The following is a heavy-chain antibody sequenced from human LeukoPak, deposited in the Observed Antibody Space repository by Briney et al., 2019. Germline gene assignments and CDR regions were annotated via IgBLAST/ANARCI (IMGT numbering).Heavy chain of an antibody. Sequence: GGSLRLSCAASGFTFSSYDMHWVRQATGKGLEWVSAIGTAGGTYYPGSVKGRFTISRENAKDSLYLQMNSLRAEDTAVYYCARGKHDSSGYYQFDYWGQGTLVTVSS. J-gene: IGHJ4*02. D-gene: IGHD3-22*01. V-gene: IGHV3-13*01. CDR1: GFTFSSYD. CDR3: ARGKHDSSGYYQFDY. CDR2: IGTAGGT.